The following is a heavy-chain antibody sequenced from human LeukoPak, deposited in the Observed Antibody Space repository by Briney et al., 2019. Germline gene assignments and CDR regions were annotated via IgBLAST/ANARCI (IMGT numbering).Heavy chain of an antibody. V-gene: IGHV3-48*03. J-gene: IGHJ4*02. CDR1: GFTSSSYE. CDR2: ISSSGSTI. CDR3: ARDEEADYGDYGASFDY. Sequence: PGGSLRLSCAATGFTSSSYEMNWVRQAPGKGLEWVSYISSSGSTIYYADSVKGRFTISRDNAKNSLYLQMNSLRAEDTAVYYCARDEEADYGDYGASFDYWGQGTLVTVSS. D-gene: IGHD4-17*01.